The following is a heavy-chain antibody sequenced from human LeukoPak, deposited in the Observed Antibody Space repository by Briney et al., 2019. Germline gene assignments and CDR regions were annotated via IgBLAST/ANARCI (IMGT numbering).Heavy chain of an antibody. CDR2: ISGSGGST. CDR1: GFTFSNYG. Sequence: GGSLRLSCAASGFTFSNYGMSWVRQAPGKGLEWVSAISGSGGSTYYADSVKGRFTISRDNSKNTLYLQMNSLRAEDTAVYYCAKDYDYYDSSGYWAPFDYWGQGTLVTVSS. D-gene: IGHD3-22*01. J-gene: IGHJ4*02. V-gene: IGHV3-23*01. CDR3: AKDYDYYDSSGYWAPFDY.